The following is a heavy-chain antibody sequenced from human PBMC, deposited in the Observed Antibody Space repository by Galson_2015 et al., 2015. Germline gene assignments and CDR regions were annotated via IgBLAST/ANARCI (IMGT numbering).Heavy chain of an antibody. CDR3: AKDMCTNGVCYTTGKYYYYYYGMDV. CDR2: ISGSGGST. J-gene: IGHJ6*02. Sequence: SLRLSCAASGFTFSSYAMSWVRQAPGKGLEWVSAISGSGGSTYYADSVKGRFTISRDNSKNTLYLQMNSLRAEDTAVYYCAKDMCTNGVCYTTGKYYYYYYGMDVWGQGTTVTVSS. CDR1: GFTFSSYA. D-gene: IGHD2-8*01. V-gene: IGHV3-23*01.